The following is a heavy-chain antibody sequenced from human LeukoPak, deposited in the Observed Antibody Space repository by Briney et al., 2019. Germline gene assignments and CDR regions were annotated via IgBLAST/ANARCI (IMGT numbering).Heavy chain of an antibody. D-gene: IGHD2-2*01. Sequence: GASVKVSCKASGYTFTSYAMHWVRQAPGQRLEWMGWINAGNGNTKYSQKFQGRVTITRDTSASTAYMELSSLKSDDTAVYYCATVPCLTTSCSPINWFDPWGQGALVTVSS. CDR1: GYTFTSYA. V-gene: IGHV1-3*01. CDR3: ATVPCLTTSCSPINWFDP. J-gene: IGHJ5*02. CDR2: INAGNGNT.